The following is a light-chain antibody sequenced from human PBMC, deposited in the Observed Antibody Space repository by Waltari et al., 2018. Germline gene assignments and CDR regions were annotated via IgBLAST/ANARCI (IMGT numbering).Light chain of an antibody. J-gene: IGKJ1*01. CDR3: QQTYGTPPT. CDR2: ASS. CDR1: QSISTY. Sequence: DIQMTQSPSSLSASVGDRVPITCRASQSISTYLHWYQQKPGKAPKLLVYASSNFQTGVSSRFSGSGSGTDFTLTISSLEPEDFATYYCQQTYGTPPTFGQGTKVEIK. V-gene: IGKV1-39*01.